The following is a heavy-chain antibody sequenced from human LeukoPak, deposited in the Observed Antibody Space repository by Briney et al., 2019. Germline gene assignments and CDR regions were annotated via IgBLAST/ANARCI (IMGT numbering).Heavy chain of an antibody. CDR2: IKSKTDGGTT. V-gene: IGHV3-15*01. CDR3: TTRPGYYFDY. CDR1: GFTFSSYG. J-gene: IGHJ4*02. Sequence: GRSLRLSCAASGFTFSSYGMHWVRQAPGKGLEWVGRIKSKTDGGTTDYAAPVKGRFTISRDDSKNTLYLQMNSLKTEDTAVYYCTTRPGYYFDYWGQGTLVTVSS.